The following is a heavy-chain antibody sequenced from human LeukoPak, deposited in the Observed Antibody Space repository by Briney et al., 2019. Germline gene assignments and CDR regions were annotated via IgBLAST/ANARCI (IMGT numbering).Heavy chain of an antibody. CDR2: IIPIFGTA. Sequence: SVKVTCKASGGTFSSYAISWVRQAPGQGLEWMGGIIPIFGTANYAQKFQGRVTITADESTSTAYMELSSLRSEDTAVYYCARDSTDYSHAFDIWGQGTMVTVSS. J-gene: IGHJ3*02. D-gene: IGHD2-15*01. CDR1: GGTFSSYA. V-gene: IGHV1-69*13. CDR3: ARDSTDYSHAFDI.